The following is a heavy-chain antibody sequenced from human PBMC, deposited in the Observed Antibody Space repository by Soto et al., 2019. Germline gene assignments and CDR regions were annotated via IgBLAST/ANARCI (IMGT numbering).Heavy chain of an antibody. CDR3: ARDDDIDLDY. V-gene: IGHV3-33*01. D-gene: IGHD1-1*01. Sequence: QVQLVESGGGVVQPGRSLRLSCAASGFTFSSYGMHWVRKDPGKGMEWVAVIWYEGSTKYYADSVKGRFTISRDNAKNTLYLQMNSLRAEDTDVYDCARDDDIDLDYWGQGTLVTVSS. J-gene: IGHJ4*02. CDR2: IWYEGSTK. CDR1: GFTFSSYG.